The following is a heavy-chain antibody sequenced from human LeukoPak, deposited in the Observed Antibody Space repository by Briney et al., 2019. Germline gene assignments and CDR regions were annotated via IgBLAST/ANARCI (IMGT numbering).Heavy chain of an antibody. CDR1: GYTFTSYG. D-gene: IGHD3-10*01. J-gene: IGHJ4*02. Sequence: ATVKVSCKASGYTFTSYGISWVRQAPGQGLEWMGWISAYNGNTNYAQKLQGRVTMTTDTSTSTAYMELRSLRSDDTAGYYCGRGVVYGWGMVPFDYWGQGTLVAVSS. V-gene: IGHV1-18*04. CDR2: ISAYNGNT. CDR3: GRGVVYGWGMVPFDY.